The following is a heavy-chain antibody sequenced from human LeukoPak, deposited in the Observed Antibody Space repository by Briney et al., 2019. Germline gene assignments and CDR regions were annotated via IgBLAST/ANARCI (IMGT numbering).Heavy chain of an antibody. D-gene: IGHD2-2*01. CDR1: GSISGYY. J-gene: IGHJ3*02. Sequence: SETLSLTCTVSGSISGYYWSWIRQPPGKRLEWIGYIYTSGSTNYNPSLESRVTISVDTSKNQFSLDLSSVTAADSAVYYCARQKCTSTSCLTKNAFDIWGQGTMVTVSS. CDR3: ARQKCTSTSCLTKNAFDI. V-gene: IGHV4-4*09. CDR2: IYTSGST.